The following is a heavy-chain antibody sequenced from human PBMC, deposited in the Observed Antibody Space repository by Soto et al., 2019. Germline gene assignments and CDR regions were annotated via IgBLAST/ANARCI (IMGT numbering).Heavy chain of an antibody. CDR2: VSAYNDNI. V-gene: IGHV1-18*01. CDR3: AKTAASYYDSSGSSKPYYFDY. D-gene: IGHD3-22*01. J-gene: IGHJ4*02. CDR1: GSNFSSYG. Sequence: ASVKVSCKASGSNFSSYGINWVRQATGQGLEWLGWVSAYNDNIDYAQTFQGRVTMTTDKSTNTAYLELSSLRSEDTAVYYCAKTAASYYDSSGSSKPYYFDYWGQGTLVTVSS.